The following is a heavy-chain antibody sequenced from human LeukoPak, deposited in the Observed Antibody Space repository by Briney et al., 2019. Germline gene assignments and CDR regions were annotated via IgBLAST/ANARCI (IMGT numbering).Heavy chain of an antibody. J-gene: IGHJ5*02. V-gene: IGHV3-23*01. CDR2: ISGSGGST. CDR3: ARGPYSGWFDP. D-gene: IGHD2-21*01. CDR1: GFTFSSYG. Sequence: GGSLRLSCAASGFTFSSYGMSWVRQAPGKGLEWVSAISGSGGSTYCADSVKGRFTISRDNSKNSLYLQMNSLRAEDTAVYYCARGPYSGWFDPWGQGTLVTVSS.